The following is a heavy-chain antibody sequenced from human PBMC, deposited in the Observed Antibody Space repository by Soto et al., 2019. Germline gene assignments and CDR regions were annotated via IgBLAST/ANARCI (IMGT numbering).Heavy chain of an antibody. CDR2: ISSSSSYI. D-gene: IGHD6-6*01. J-gene: IGHJ5*02. Sequence: PGGSLRLSCAASGFTFSSYSMNWVRQAPGKGLEWVSSISSSSSYIYSADSVKGRFTISRDNAKNSLYLQMNSLRAEDTAVYYCARDPGIAARHEQNWFDPWGQGTLVTVTS. CDR1: GFTFSSYS. V-gene: IGHV3-21*01. CDR3: ARDPGIAARHEQNWFDP.